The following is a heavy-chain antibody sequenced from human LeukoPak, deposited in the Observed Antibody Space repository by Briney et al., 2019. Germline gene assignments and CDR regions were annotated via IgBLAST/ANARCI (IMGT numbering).Heavy chain of an antibody. V-gene: IGHV1-69*13. J-gene: IGHJ4*02. Sequence: SVKVSCKASGGTFSSYAISWVRQAPGQGLEWMGGIIPIFGTANYALKFQGRVTITADESTSTAYMELSSLRSEDTAVYYCAIEITMVRGGPIYWGQGTLVTVSS. CDR3: AIEITMVRGGPIY. D-gene: IGHD3-10*01. CDR1: GGTFSSYA. CDR2: IIPIFGTA.